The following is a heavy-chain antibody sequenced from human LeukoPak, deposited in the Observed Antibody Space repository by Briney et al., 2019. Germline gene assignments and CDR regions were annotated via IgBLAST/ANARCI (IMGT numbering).Heavy chain of an antibody. CDR3: ARDKRVYSSSFDY. Sequence: GASVKVSCKASGYTFTGYYMHWVRQAPGQGLERMGWINPTSGGTKYAQKLQGRVTMTTDTSTSTAYMELRSLRSDDTAVYYCARDKRVYSSSFDYWGQGTLVTVSS. D-gene: IGHD6-6*01. J-gene: IGHJ4*02. V-gene: IGHV1-2*02. CDR1: GYTFTGYY. CDR2: INPTSGGT.